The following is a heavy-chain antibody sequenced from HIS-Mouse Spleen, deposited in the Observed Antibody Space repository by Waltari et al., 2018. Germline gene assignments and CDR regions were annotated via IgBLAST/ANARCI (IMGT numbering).Heavy chain of an antibody. Sequence: EVQLVESGGGLVKPGGSLRLSCAASGFTFSSYSMNWVRQAPGKGLEWVSSIRSSRSYIYYADSVKGRFTISRDNAKNSLYLQMNSLRAEDTAVYYCARDPSGYDNHWGQGTLVTVSS. D-gene: IGHD5-12*01. J-gene: IGHJ5*02. CDR2: IRSSRSYI. CDR1: GFTFSSYS. CDR3: ARDPSGYDNH. V-gene: IGHV3-21*01.